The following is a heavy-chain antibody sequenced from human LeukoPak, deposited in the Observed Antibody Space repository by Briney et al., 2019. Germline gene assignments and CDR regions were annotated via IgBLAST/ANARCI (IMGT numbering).Heavy chain of an antibody. CDR3: ARATTASIAADAFDI. CDR2: INPNSGGT. D-gene: IGHD6-13*01. V-gene: IGHV1-2*02. Sequence: ASVKVSCKASGYTFTGYYMHWVRQAPGQGLEWMGWINPNSGGTNYAQKFQGRVTMTRDTSISTAYMELSRLRSDDTAVYYCARATTASIAADAFDIWGRGTMVTVSS. J-gene: IGHJ3*02. CDR1: GYTFTGYY.